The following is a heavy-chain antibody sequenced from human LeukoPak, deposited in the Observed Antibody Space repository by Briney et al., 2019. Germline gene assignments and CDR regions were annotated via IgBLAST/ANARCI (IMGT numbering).Heavy chain of an antibody. Sequence: SETLSLTCTVSGGSISGYYWSWIRQPPGKGLEWIGYIYYSGSTNYNPSLKSRVTISVDTSKNQFSLKLSSVTAADTAVYYCARGFRMTYYYDSSGRTRDNWFDPWGQGTLVTVSS. CDR3: ARGFRMTYYYDSSGRTRDNWFDP. D-gene: IGHD3-22*01. V-gene: IGHV4-59*01. CDR2: IYYSGST. CDR1: GGSISGYY. J-gene: IGHJ5*02.